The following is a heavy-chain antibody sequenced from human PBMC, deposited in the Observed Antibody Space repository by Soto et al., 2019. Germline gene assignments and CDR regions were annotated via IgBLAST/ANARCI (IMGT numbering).Heavy chain of an antibody. J-gene: IGHJ4*02. CDR3: ARAAFNDYSNLPLGY. D-gene: IGHD4-4*01. CDR2: IWYDGSNK. V-gene: IGHV3-33*01. Sequence: VQLVESGGGVVQPGRSLRLSCAASGFTFRSYGMHWVRQAPGKGLEWVAVIWYDGSNKYYVDSAKGRFTISRDNSKNTLYLQMNSLRAEDTAVYYCARAAFNDYSNLPLGYWGQGTLVTVSS. CDR1: GFTFRSYG.